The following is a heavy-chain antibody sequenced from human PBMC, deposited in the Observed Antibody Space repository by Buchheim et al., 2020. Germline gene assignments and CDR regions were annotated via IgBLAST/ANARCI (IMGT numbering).Heavy chain of an antibody. CDR2: ISYDGSNK. D-gene: IGHD5-18*01. Sequence: QVQLVESGGGVVQPGRFLRLSCAASGFTFSSYAMHWVRQAPGKGLEWVAVISYDGSNKYYADSVKGRFTISRDNSKNTLYLQMNSLRAEDTAVYYCARDEPVDTAMVDYYYGMDVWGQGTT. CDR1: GFTFSSYA. V-gene: IGHV3-30*04. J-gene: IGHJ6*02. CDR3: ARDEPVDTAMVDYYYGMDV.